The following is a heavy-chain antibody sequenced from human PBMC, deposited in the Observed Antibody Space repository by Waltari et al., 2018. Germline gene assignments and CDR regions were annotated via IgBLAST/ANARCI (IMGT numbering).Heavy chain of an antibody. CDR3: ARGREQQLGKGGWFDP. CDR2: IFYDGNNK. V-gene: IGHV3-30-3*01. CDR1: GFTFSSYA. D-gene: IGHD1-1*01. Sequence: QGQLVESGGGVVQPGRSLRLSCAASGFTFSSYALHWVRQAPGKGLEWVAVIFYDGNNKFYADSVKGRFTISRDNSKNTLYLKMDNLRPEDTALYYCARGREQQLGKGGWFDPWGQGTLVTVSS. J-gene: IGHJ5*02.